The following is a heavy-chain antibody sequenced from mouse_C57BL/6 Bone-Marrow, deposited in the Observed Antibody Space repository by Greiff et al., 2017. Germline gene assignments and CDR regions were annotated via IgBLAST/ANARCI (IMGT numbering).Heavy chain of an antibody. Sequence: QVQLQQPGAELVRPGTSVKLSCKASGYTFTSYWMHWVKQRPGQGLEWIGVIDPSDSYTNYNQKFKGKATLTVDTSSSTAYMQLSSLTSEDSAVYYCAREAIYYYGSSYPDWYVDVWGTGTTVTVSS. CDR2: IDPSDSYT. V-gene: IGHV1-59*01. D-gene: IGHD1-1*01. CDR3: AREAIYYYGSSYPDWYVDV. J-gene: IGHJ1*03. CDR1: GYTFTSYW.